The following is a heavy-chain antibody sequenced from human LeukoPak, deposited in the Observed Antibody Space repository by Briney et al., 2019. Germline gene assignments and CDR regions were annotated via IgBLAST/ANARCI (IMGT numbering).Heavy chain of an antibody. J-gene: IGHJ4*02. D-gene: IGHD5-12*01. V-gene: IGHV4-34*01. CDR1: GGSFSGYY. CDR2: INHSGST. CDR3: ARDGSGYGGRFDY. Sequence: SETLSLTCAVYGGSFSGYYWSWIRQPPGKGLEWIGEINHSGSTNYNPSLKSRVTISVDTSKNQFSLKLSSVTAADTAVYYCARDGSGYGGRFDYWGQGTLVTVSS.